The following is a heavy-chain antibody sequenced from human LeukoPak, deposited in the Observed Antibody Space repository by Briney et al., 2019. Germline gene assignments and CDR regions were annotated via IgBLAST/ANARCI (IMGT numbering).Heavy chain of an antibody. CDR1: GFTFSSYS. D-gene: IGHD3-10*01. CDR3: ARDYPHFYGSGSSLDY. CDR2: ISSSSSYI. Sequence: GGSLRLSCAASGFTFSSYSMNWVRQAPGKGLDGVSAISSSSSYIYYADVVKGRFTIYRDNTKNSLYLQMHSLRAEDTAVYHCARDYPHFYGSGSSLDYWGQGTLVTVSS. V-gene: IGHV3-21*01. J-gene: IGHJ4*02.